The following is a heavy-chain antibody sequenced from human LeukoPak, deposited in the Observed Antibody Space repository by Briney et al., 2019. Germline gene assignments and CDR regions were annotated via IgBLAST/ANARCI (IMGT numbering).Heavy chain of an antibody. Sequence: SETLSLTCTVSGGSTSSSSYYWGWIRQPPGKGLEWIGSIYYRGSTYYNPSLKSRVTISVDTSKNQFSLKLSSVTAADTAVYYCARGNWNYFDYWGQGTLVTVSS. J-gene: IGHJ4*02. D-gene: IGHD1-20*01. V-gene: IGHV4-39*07. CDR3: ARGNWNYFDY. CDR1: GGSTSSSSYY. CDR2: IYYRGST.